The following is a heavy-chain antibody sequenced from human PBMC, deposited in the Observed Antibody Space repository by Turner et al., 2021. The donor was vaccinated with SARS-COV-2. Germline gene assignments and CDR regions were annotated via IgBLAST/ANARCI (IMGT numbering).Heavy chain of an antibody. V-gene: IGHV4-39*01. CDR3: ARLKYYYDSSGTDDAFDI. Sequence: QLQLQEYGPGLVKPSETLSMTCTVSGGSISSSSYYWGWIRQPPGKGLEWIVSIFYTGSTYYNPSLKSRVTISVDTSKNQFSLKRSSVTAADTAVYYCARLKYYYDSSGTDDAFDIWGQGTMVTVSS. CDR2: IFYTGST. CDR1: GGSISSSSYY. D-gene: IGHD3-22*01. J-gene: IGHJ3*02.